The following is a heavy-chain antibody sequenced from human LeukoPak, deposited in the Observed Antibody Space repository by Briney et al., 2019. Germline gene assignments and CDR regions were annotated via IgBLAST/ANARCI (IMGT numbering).Heavy chain of an antibody. Sequence: GGSLRLSCPASGLPFSAYEMNGVRQAPGKGREGVSYIGRIDTMYYADSVKGGFTISRDNAKNSLYLQLNSLRGEDTAIYYCAREGRSGYDLTCYSGMDVWGKGTTVTVSS. V-gene: IGHV3-48*03. D-gene: IGHD5-12*01. CDR1: GLPFSAYE. CDR2: IGRIDTM. J-gene: IGHJ6*04. CDR3: AREGRSGYDLTCYSGMDV.